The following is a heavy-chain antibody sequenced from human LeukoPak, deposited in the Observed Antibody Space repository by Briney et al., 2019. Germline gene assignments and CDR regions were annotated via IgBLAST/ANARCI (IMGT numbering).Heavy chain of an antibody. J-gene: IGHJ4*02. CDR2: INHSGST. D-gene: IGHD3-16*01. CDR1: GGSFSGYY. V-gene: IGHV4-34*01. CDR3: ARDPVLPRFIDY. Sequence: PSETLSLTCAVYGGSFSGYYWSWIRQPPGKGLEWIGEINHSGSTNYNPSLKSRVTISVDTSKNQFSLKLSSVTAADTAVYYCARDPVLPRFIDYWGQGTLVTVSS.